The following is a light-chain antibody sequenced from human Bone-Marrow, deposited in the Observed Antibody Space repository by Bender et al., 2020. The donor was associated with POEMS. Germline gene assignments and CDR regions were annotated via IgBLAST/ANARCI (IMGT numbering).Light chain of an antibody. V-gene: IGLV2-14*03. CDR3: GSYSDTNTVA. CDR1: SSDVGRYNY. J-gene: IGLJ3*02. CDR2: DVA. Sequence: QSALTQPASVSGSPGQSITISCTGTSSDVGRYNYFTWYQQHPGKAPKLIISDVATRPSGVSDRFSGSKSGNTASLAISGLQAEDEADYYCGSYSDTNTVAFGGGTKLTVL.